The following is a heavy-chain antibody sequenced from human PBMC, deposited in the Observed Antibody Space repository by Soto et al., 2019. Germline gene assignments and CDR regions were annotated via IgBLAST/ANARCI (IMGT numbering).Heavy chain of an antibody. V-gene: IGHV1-18*01. Sequence: QVQLVQSGAEVKKPGASVKVSCKASGYTFTSYGISWVRQAPGQGLEWMGWIRAYNDNTNYAQKLQGRVTMTKGTTTSRAYMEQSSLRCDDTAVYYCARDLPPVDYWGQGTLVTVSS. J-gene: IGHJ4*02. CDR1: GYTFTSYG. CDR3: ARDLPPVDY. CDR2: IRAYNDNT.